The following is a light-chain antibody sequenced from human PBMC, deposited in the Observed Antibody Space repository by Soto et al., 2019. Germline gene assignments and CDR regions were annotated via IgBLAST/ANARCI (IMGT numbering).Light chain of an antibody. V-gene: IGLV2-23*02. J-gene: IGLJ2*01. CDR3: CSYAGRSTVI. Sequence: QSALTQPASVSGSPGQSITISCTGTSSDIGSYKYVSWYQQHPGKVPKLIIFEVNKRPSGVSNRFSASKSGNTASLTISGLQAEDEADYHCCSYAGRSTVICGGGTKLTVL. CDR2: EVN. CDR1: SSDIGSYKY.